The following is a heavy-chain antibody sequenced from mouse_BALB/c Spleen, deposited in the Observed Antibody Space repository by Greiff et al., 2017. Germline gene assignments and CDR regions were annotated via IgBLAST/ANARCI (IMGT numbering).Heavy chain of an antibody. D-gene: IGHD2-2*01. J-gene: IGHJ3*01. CDR1: GYTFTDYN. CDR3: ARGTGSWFAY. Sequence: EVKLMESGPELVKPGASVKISCKASGYTFTDYNMHWVKQSHGKSLEWIGYIYPYNGGTGYNQKFKSKATLTVDNSSSTAYMELRSLTSEDSAVYYCARGTGSWFAYWGQGTLVTVSA. V-gene: IGHV1S29*02. CDR2: IYPYNGGT.